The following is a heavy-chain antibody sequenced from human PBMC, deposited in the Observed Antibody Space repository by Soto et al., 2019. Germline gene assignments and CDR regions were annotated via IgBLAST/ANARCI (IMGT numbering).Heavy chain of an antibody. CDR2: IYYSGST. D-gene: IGHD3-10*01. CDR1: GGSISSGDYY. Sequence: QVQLQESGPGLVKPSQTLSLTCTVSGGSISSGDYYWSWIRQPPGKGLEWIGYIYYSGSTYYNPSLKSRVTISVDTSKNQFSLKLSSVTAADTAVYYCARSTRGVRQLAGLLDYWGQGTLVTVSS. V-gene: IGHV4-30-4*01. J-gene: IGHJ4*02. CDR3: ARSTRGVRQLAGLLDY.